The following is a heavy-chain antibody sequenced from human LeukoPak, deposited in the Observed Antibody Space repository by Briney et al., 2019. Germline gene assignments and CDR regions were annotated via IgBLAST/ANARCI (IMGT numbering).Heavy chain of an antibody. CDR1: GGSISSYY. CDR3: ARDHIVVVPAAENGFDY. Sequence: SETLSLTCTVSGGSISSYYWSWIRQPPGKGLEWIGEINHSGSTNYNPSLKSRVTISVDTSKNQFSLKLSSVTAADTAVYYCARDHIVVVPAAENGFDYWGQGTLVTVSS. D-gene: IGHD2-2*01. CDR2: INHSGST. J-gene: IGHJ4*02. V-gene: IGHV4-34*01.